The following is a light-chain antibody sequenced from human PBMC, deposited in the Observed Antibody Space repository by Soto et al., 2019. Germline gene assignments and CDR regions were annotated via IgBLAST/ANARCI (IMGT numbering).Light chain of an antibody. V-gene: IGKV1-5*03. CDR3: QQYDNYPLT. CDR1: QTISTW. CDR2: QAS. J-gene: IGKJ4*01. Sequence: DIQMAQSPSTLSANVGDRVSITCRASQTISTWLAWYQQKPGEAPNLLIYQASTLETGVPSRFSGSGSGTEFTLTISGLQPDDFATYYCQQYDNYPLTFGGGTKVEI.